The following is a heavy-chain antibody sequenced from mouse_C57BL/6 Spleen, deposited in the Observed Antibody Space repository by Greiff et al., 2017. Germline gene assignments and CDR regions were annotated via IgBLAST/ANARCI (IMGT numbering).Heavy chain of an antibody. Sequence: VQLQQPGAELVKPGASVKVSCKASGYTFTSYWMHWVKQRPGQGLEWIGRIHPSDSDTNYNQKFKGKATLTVDKSSSTAYMQLSSLTSEDSAVYYCAYSSGYGWFAYWGQGTLVTVSA. CDR1: GYTFTSYW. V-gene: IGHV1-74*01. J-gene: IGHJ3*01. CDR3: AYSSGYGWFAY. D-gene: IGHD3-2*02. CDR2: IHPSDSDT.